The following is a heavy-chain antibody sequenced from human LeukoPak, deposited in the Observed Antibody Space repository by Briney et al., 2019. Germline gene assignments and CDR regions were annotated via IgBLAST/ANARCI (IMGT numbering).Heavy chain of an antibody. CDR2: ITPFNGNT. D-gene: IGHD2-15*01. CDR3: AIQEYSSGGSCYFVFDY. V-gene: IGHV1-45*02. J-gene: IGHJ4*02. Sequence: SVKVSCKASGYTFTYHYLHWVRQAPGQALEWMGWITPFNGNTNYAQKFQDRVTITRDRSMSTAYMELSSLRSEDTAMYYCAIQEYSSGGSCYFVFDYWGQGTLVTVSS. CDR1: GYTFTYHY.